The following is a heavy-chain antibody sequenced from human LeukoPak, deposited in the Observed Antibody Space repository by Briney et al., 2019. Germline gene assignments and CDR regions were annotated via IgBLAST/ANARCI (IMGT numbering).Heavy chain of an antibody. D-gene: IGHD4-23*01. V-gene: IGHV1-46*01. Sequence: ASVKVSCKASGYTFTSYYMHRVRQAPGQGLEWMGIINTSGGSTNNGQKFEGRVTMTRDTSTSTVYMELSSLRSEDTAVSYCARGYGGNSFYFDYWGQGTLVTVSS. J-gene: IGHJ4*02. CDR1: GYTFTSYY. CDR2: INTSGGST. CDR3: ARGYGGNSFYFDY.